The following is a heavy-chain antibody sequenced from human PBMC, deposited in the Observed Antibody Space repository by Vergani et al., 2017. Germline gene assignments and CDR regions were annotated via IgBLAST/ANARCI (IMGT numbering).Heavy chain of an antibody. D-gene: IGHD3-22*01. CDR2: INHSGST. CDR3: ARASTMIYRRAFDI. J-gene: IGHJ3*02. Sequence: QVQLQQWGAGLLTPSETLSLTCAVYGGSFSGYYWSWIRQPPGQGLEWIGEINHSGSTNYNPSLKSRVTISVDTSKNQFSLKLSSVTAADTAVYYCARASTMIYRRAFDIWGQGTMVTVSS. V-gene: IGHV4-34*01. CDR1: GGSFSGYY.